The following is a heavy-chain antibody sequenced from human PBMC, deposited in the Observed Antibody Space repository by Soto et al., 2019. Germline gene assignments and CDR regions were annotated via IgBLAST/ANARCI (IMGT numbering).Heavy chain of an antibody. Sequence: EVQLVESGGGLVKPGGSLRLSCAASGFTFSNAWMSWVRQAPGKGLEWVGRIKSKTDGGTTDYAAPVKGRFTISRDDSKNTLYLQMSSLKTEDTAVYYCTTGRYFDWLPGFDYWGPGTLVTVSS. CDR2: IKSKTDGGTT. J-gene: IGHJ4*02. CDR1: GFTFSNAW. D-gene: IGHD3-9*01. CDR3: TTGRYFDWLPGFDY. V-gene: IGHV3-15*01.